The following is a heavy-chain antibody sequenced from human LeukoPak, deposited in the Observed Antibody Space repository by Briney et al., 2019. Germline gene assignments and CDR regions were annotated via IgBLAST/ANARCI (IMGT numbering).Heavy chain of an antibody. CDR3: ARPVGATVFDI. J-gene: IGHJ3*02. CDR2: INHSGST. CDR1: GGSFSGYY. Sequence: PSETLSLTCAVHGGSFSGYYWSWIRQPPGKGLEWIGEINHSGSTNYNPSLKSRVTISVDTSKNQFSLKLSSVTAADTAVYYCARPVGATVFDIWGQGTMVTVSS. D-gene: IGHD1-26*01. V-gene: IGHV4-34*01.